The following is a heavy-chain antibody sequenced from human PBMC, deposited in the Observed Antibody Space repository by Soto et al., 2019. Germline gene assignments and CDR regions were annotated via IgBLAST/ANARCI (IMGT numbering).Heavy chain of an antibody. V-gene: IGHV4-59*08. D-gene: IGHD5-12*01. J-gene: IGHJ6*03. Sequence: SETLSLTCTVSGGSVSSYYWSWIRQSPGKGLEWIGYIYYSGSTKYKPSLKSRVTISVDTSKNQFSLKMSSATAADTAVYYCARRYSGYDRYYYYYMDVWGKGTTVTVSS. CDR3: ARRYSGYDRYYYYYMDV. CDR2: IYYSGST. CDR1: GGSVSSYY.